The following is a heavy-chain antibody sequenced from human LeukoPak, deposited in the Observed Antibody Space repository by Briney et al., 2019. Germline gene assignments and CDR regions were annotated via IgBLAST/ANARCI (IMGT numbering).Heavy chain of an antibody. CDR3: ARAGPLDAFDI. Sequence: SGGSLRLSCAASGFTFSSYSMNWVRQAPGKGLEWVSYISSSSSTIYYADSVKGRFTISRDNAKNSLYLQMNSLRAEDTAVYYCARAGPLDAFDIWGQGTMVTVSS. CDR2: ISSSSSTI. V-gene: IGHV3-48*04. J-gene: IGHJ3*02. CDR1: GFTFSSYS.